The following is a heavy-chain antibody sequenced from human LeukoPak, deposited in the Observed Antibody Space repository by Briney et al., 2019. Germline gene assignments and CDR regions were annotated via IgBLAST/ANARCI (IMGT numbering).Heavy chain of an antibody. J-gene: IGHJ4*02. CDR1: GFTFSSYA. V-gene: IGHV3-23*01. Sequence: GGSLRLSCAASGFTFSSYAMTWVRQAPGKGLEWVSAISASGGSTYYADSVKGRFTISRDNSKNTLHLQMNSLRAEDTAVYYCAKVRWDNSGWYYLDYWGQGTLVTVSS. D-gene: IGHD6-19*01. CDR3: AKVRWDNSGWYYLDY. CDR2: ISASGGST.